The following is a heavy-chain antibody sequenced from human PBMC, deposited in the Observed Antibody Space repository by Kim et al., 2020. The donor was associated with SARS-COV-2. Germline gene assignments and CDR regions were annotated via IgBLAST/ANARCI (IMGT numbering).Heavy chain of an antibody. CDR1: GFTFSSYW. CDR2: IKQDGSEK. D-gene: IGHD3-3*01. Sequence: GGSLRLSCAASGFTFSSYWMSWVRQAPGKGLEWVANIKQDGSEKYYVDSVKGRFTISRDNAKNSLYLQMNSLRAEDTAVYYCARVMHKGGYDFWSGYYVRWFDPWGQGTLVTVSS. CDR3: ARVMHKGGYDFWSGYYVRWFDP. V-gene: IGHV3-7*01. J-gene: IGHJ5*02.